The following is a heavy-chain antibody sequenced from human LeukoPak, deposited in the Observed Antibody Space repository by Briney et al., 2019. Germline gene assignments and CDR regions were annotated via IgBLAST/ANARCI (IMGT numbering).Heavy chain of an antibody. CDR1: GFTFSSYW. J-gene: IGHJ6*02. V-gene: IGHV3-23*01. D-gene: IGHD3-22*01. CDR3: AKFVHYYDSSGYYPYYYYGMDV. CDR2: ISGSGGST. Sequence: PGGSLRLSCAASGFTFSSYWMSWVRQAPGKGLEWVSAISGSGGSTYYADSVKGRFTISRDNSKNTLYLQMNSLRAEDTAVYYCAKFVHYYDSSGYYPYYYYGMDVWGQGTTVTVSS.